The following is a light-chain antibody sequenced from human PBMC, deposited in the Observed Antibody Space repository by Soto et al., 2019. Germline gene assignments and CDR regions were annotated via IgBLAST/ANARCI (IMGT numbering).Light chain of an antibody. V-gene: IGKV3-15*01. Sequence: EIVMTQSPATLSVSPGERATLSCSASQSVSSTLAGYHQKPGQAPRLLINGASIRATGIPARFSGSGSGTEFTLTLSSLQSEDFAVYYCQQYSNWPWTFGQGTKVDI. CDR1: QSVSST. CDR3: QQYSNWPWT. J-gene: IGKJ1*01. CDR2: GAS.